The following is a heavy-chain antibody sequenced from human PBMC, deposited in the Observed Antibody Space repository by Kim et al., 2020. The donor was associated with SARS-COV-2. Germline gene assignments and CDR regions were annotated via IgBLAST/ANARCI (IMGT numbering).Heavy chain of an antibody. D-gene: IGHD6-19*01. CDR2: ITSSHHT. V-gene: IGHV3-21*06. CDR1: GFTFSDYS. J-gene: IGHJ4*02. Sequence: GGSLRLSCAVSGFTFSDYSMNWIRQAPGKGLEWVSSITSSHHTYYSHLVRGRFTVSRDNAKNSLYLQMNILSSEDTAVYFCARVQFSTSSESLDFCGQGT. CDR3: ARVQFSTSSESLDF.